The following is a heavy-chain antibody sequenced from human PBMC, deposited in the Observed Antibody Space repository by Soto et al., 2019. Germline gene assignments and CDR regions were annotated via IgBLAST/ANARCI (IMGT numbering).Heavy chain of an antibody. CDR1: GFTISSYA. CDR2: ISGSGSST. CDR3: AKDLYSSSWGYFQH. D-gene: IGHD6-13*01. Sequence: PGGSLRLSCAASGFTISSYAMSWVRQAPGKGLEWVSAISGSGSSTYYADSVKGRFTISRDNSKNTLYLQMNRLRAEDTAVYYCAKDLYSSSWGYFQHWGQGTLVTVYS. V-gene: IGHV3-23*01. J-gene: IGHJ1*01.